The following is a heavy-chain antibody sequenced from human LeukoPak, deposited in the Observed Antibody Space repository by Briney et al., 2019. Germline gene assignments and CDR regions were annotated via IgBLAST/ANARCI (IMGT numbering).Heavy chain of an antibody. CDR2: IDYSGGSS. V-gene: IGHV3-23*01. J-gene: IGHJ4*02. CDR1: GFTLSSYE. D-gene: IGHD6-19*01. CDR3: ATNSGWYGVS. Sequence: GGSLRLSCTVSGFTLSSYEMSWIRQAPGKGLEWVSSIDYSGGSSYYADSVKGRFTISREDSRNTLYLQLNSLRAEDTALYYCATNSGWYGVSWGQGTLVTVSS.